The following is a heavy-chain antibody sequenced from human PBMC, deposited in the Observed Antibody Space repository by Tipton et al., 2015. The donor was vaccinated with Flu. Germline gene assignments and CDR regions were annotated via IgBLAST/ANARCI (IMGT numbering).Heavy chain of an antibody. CDR2: IYPGDSDT. J-gene: IGHJ6*02. CDR3: ARAQYDGDKFEFSCGMDV. V-gene: IGHV5-51*01. D-gene: IGHD5-24*01. Sequence: VQLVQSGAEVKKPGESLKISCKGSGYSFTSYWIAWVRQMPGKGLECMGIIYPGDSDTRYSPSFQGQVTISADKSITTAYLKWSSLKASDTTMYYCARAQYDGDKFEFSCGMDVWGQGTTVSVSS. CDR1: GYSFTSYW.